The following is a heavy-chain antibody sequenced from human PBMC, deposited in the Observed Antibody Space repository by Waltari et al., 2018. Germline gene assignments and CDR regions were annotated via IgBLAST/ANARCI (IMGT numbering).Heavy chain of an antibody. J-gene: IGHJ3*02. V-gene: IGHV3-23*03. CDR1: GFTFSSYA. CDR2: IYSGGST. Sequence: EVQLLESGGGLVQPGGSLRLSCAASGFTFSSYAMSWVRQAPGKGLEGVSVIYSGGSTYYADSVKGRFTISRDNSKNTVYLRMNSLRAEDTAVYYCARVVSSGYPDIWGQGTMVTVSS. D-gene: IGHD6-19*01. CDR3: ARVVSSGYPDI.